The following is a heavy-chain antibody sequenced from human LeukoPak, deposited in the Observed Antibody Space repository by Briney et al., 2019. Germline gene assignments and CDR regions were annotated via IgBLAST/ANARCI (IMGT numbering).Heavy chain of an antibody. V-gene: IGHV4-61*02. CDR1: GGSISSGSYY. D-gene: IGHD3-22*01. Sequence: SEALSLTCTVSGGSISSGSYYWSWTRQPAGKGLEWIGRIYTSGGTNYNPSLKSRVTISVDTSKNQFSLKLSSVTAADTAVYYCARDRTYYYDIWGQGTLVTVSS. J-gene: IGHJ4*02. CDR2: IYTSGGT. CDR3: ARDRTYYYDI.